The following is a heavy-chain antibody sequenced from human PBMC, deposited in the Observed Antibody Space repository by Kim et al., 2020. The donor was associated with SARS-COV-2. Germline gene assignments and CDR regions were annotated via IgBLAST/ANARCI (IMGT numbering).Heavy chain of an antibody. Sequence: GGSLRLSCAASGLTFSSHAMNWVRQAPGRGLEWVSTISGSGSSTYYADSVKGRFTISRDNSKNTLYLQMNSLRAEDTAVYYCAKDLDQQGYWGQGTLVTVSS. D-gene: IGHD2-2*01. CDR2: ISGSGSST. CDR1: GLTFSSHA. V-gene: IGHV3-23*01. CDR3: AKDLDQQGY. J-gene: IGHJ4*02.